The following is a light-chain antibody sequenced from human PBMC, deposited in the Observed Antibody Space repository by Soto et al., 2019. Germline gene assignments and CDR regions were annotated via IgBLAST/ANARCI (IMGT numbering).Light chain of an antibody. V-gene: IGKV1-39*01. Sequence: DIQMTQSPSTLSASVGDRVTITCRASQSISSWLAWYQQKPGKAPKLLIYDASSLQSGVPSRFSGSGSGTDFTLTIRSLQPEDFATYYCQQSYSTPRGTFGQGTKV. CDR3: QQSYSTPRGT. J-gene: IGKJ1*01. CDR1: QSISSW. CDR2: DAS.